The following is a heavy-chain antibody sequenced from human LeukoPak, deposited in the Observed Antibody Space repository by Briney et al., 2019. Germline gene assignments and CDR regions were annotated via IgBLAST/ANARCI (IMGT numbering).Heavy chain of an antibody. CDR3: ARDGSISGSYLY. CDR1: GYTFTSYG. CDR2: ISAYNGNT. J-gene: IGHJ4*02. Sequence: ASVKVSCKASGYTFTSYGISWVRQAPGQGLEWMGWISAYNGNTNYAQKFQGRVTMTRDTSISTAYMELSRLRSDDTAVYYCARDGSISGSYLYWGQGTLVTVSS. V-gene: IGHV1-18*01. D-gene: IGHD1-26*01.